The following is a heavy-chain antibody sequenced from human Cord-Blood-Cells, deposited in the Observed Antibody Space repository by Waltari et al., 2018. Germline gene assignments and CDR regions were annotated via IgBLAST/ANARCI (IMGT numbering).Heavy chain of an antibody. V-gene: IGHV1-24*01. CDR2: FDPEDGET. Sequence: QVQLVQSGAEVKKPGASVKVSCKVSGYTLTELSMHWVRQAPGKGLEWMGGFDPEDGETIYAQKFQGRVTMTEDTSTDTAYMELSSLRSEDTAVYYCATRAPSGYSGYYYYYGMDVWGQGTTVTVSS. D-gene: IGHD3-9*01. J-gene: IGHJ6*02. CDR3: ATRAPSGYSGYYYYYGMDV. CDR1: GYTLTELS.